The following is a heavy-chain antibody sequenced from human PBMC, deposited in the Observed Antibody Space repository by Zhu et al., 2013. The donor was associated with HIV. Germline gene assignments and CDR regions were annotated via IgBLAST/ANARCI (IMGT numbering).Heavy chain of an antibody. CDR1: GGTFSSYA. V-gene: IGHV1-69*09. J-gene: IGHJ6*02. CDR2: IIPILGIA. CDR3: ARPTTSYYYGMDV. Sequence: QVQLVQSGAEVKKPGSSVKVSCKASGGTFSSYAISWVRQAPGQGLEWMGRIIPILGIANYAQKFQGRVTITADKSTSTAYMELSSLRSEDTAVYYCARPTTSYYYGMDVWGQGTTVTVSS. D-gene: IGHD1-7*01.